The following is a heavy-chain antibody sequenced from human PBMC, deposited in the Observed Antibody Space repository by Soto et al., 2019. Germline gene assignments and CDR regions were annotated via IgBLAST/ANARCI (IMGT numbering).Heavy chain of an antibody. CDR2: IYWNDDK. J-gene: IGHJ3*02. V-gene: IGHV2-5*01. Sequence: QITLKESGPTLVKPTQTLTLTCTFSGFSLSTSGVGVGWIRQPPGKALEWLALIYWNDDKRYSPSLKSRLTITKDTPKNLVVLTMTNMDPVDTATYYCAHRRRVGAYWEAFDIWGQGTMVTVSS. D-gene: IGHD1-26*01. CDR1: GFSLSTSGVG. CDR3: AHRRRVGAYWEAFDI.